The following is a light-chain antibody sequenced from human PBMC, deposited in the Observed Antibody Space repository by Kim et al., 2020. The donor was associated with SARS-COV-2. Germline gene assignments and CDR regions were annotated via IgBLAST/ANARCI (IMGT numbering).Light chain of an antibody. Sequence: ALGQTARIKCKGDSLRSFYASWYQQRPGQAPVLVIYGKNNRPSGIPDRFSGSSSGNTASWTITGAQAEDEADYYCNSRDSSGNHLVFGTGTKVTVL. J-gene: IGLJ1*01. V-gene: IGLV3-19*01. CDR3: NSRDSSGNHLV. CDR1: SLRSFY. CDR2: GKN.